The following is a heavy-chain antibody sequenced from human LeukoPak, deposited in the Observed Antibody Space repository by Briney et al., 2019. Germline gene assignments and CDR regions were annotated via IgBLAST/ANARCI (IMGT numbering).Heavy chain of an antibody. CDR1: GGSFSGYY. J-gene: IGHJ4*02. CDR2: INHSGST. CDR3: ARDGYYYGSGSYYPPSYYFDY. D-gene: IGHD3-10*01. V-gene: IGHV4-34*01. Sequence: SETLSLTCAVYGGSFSGYYWSWIRQPPGKGLEWIGEINHSGSTNYNPSLKSRVTISVDTPKNQFSLKLSSVTAADTAVYYCARDGYYYGSGSYYPPSYYFDYWGQGTLVAVSS.